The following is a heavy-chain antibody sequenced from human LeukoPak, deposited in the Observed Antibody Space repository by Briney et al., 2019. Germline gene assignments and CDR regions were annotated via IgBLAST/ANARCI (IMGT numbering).Heavy chain of an antibody. Sequence: GGSLRLSCAASESTFPKFWVHWVRQAPGKGLVWVSFINRDGTTTTYADSVKGRFTVSRDNAKNTLYLQMNRLRAEDTAVYYCARGNYYGMDVWGQGTTVTVSS. V-gene: IGHV3-74*03. CDR3: ARGNYYGMDV. CDR2: INRDGTTT. D-gene: IGHD2/OR15-2a*01. CDR1: ESTFPKFW. J-gene: IGHJ6*02.